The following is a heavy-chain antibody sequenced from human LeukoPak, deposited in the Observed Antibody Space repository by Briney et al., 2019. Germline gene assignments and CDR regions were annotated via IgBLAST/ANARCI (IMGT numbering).Heavy chain of an antibody. Sequence: GESLKISCKGSGYSFTSYWIGWVRQMPGKGLEWMGIIYPGDSDTRYSPPFQGQVTISADKSISTAYLQWSSLKASDTAMYYCARSNYYDSSGEPFDPWGQGTLVTVSS. J-gene: IGHJ5*02. D-gene: IGHD3-22*01. CDR2: IYPGDSDT. CDR1: GYSFTSYW. CDR3: ARSNYYDSSGEPFDP. V-gene: IGHV5-51*01.